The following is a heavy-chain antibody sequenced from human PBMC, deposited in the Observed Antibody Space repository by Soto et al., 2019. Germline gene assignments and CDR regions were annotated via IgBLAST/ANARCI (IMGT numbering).Heavy chain of an antibody. Sequence: ESGGGLVQPGGSLRLSCAASGFTVSSKYMSWVRQAPGKGLEWVSLIQSGGPTYYADSVKGRFTIYRDTSENTLHLQMDSLRAEDTAVYYCARDDVLCDGGRCYGVPLDVWRKGTTVTLSS. D-gene: IGHD2-15*01. J-gene: IGHJ6*04. V-gene: IGHV3-66*01. CDR1: GFTVSSKY. CDR3: ARDDVLCDGGRCYGVPLDV. CDR2: IQSGGPT.